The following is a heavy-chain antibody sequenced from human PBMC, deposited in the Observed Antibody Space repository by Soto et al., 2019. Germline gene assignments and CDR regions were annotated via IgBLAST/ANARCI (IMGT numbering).Heavy chain of an antibody. V-gene: IGHV3-74*01. Sequence: EVQLVESGGGLFKLGGSLSLSWAASELTLSVYWMHWVCQAPGKGLVWVSRIDSDGSTTSYADSVKGRFTISRDNAKSTLYLQMNSLRAEDTAVYYCARPGYSNYGPGVDVWGQGTTVTVSS. CDR3: ARPGYSNYGPGVDV. D-gene: IGHD4-4*01. J-gene: IGHJ6*02. CDR2: IDSDGSTT. CDR1: ELTLSVYW.